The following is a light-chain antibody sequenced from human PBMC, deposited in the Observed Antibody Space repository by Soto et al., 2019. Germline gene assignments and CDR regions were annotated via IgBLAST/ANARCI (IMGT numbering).Light chain of an antibody. CDR2: DVR. Sequence: QSVLTQPASVSGSPGQSITISCTGTSSDVGGYNYVSRYQQHPGKPPKLMIYDVRNRPSGVSNRFSGSKSGNTASLTISGLQDEDESDYYCSSYTSSSTSVVFGGGTKLTVL. CDR1: SSDVGGYNY. V-gene: IGLV2-14*01. CDR3: SSYTSSSTSVV. J-gene: IGLJ2*01.